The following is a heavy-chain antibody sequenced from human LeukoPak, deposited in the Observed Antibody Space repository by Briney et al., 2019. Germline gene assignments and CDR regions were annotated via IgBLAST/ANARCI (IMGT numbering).Heavy chain of an antibody. V-gene: IGHV1-18*01. J-gene: IGHJ6*03. CDR1: GYTFTSYG. CDR2: ISAYKGDT. CDR3: PRRGIAAAPTRYYYYYYMDV. D-gene: IGHD6-13*01. Sequence: ASVKVSCKASGYTFTSYGISWVRQGPGQGLEWMGWISAYKGDTNYAQKHQGRVTMTTDTSTSTAYMELRSLRSDDTAVHYCPRRGIAAAPTRYYYYYYMDVRGKGTTVTVSS.